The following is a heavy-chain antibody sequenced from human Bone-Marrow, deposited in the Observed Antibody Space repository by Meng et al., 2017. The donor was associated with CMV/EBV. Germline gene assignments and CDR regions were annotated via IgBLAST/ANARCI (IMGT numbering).Heavy chain of an antibody. Sequence: GESLKISCAASGFTVSSNYMSWVRQAPGKELEWVSDIYSGGRTYYADSVKGRFTISRDNSKNTLYLQMNSLRAEDTAVYYCARGLFEETWTATYFVYWGQGTRVTGAS. CDR2: IYSGGRT. CDR3: ARGLFEETWTATYFVY. D-gene: IGHD3/OR15-3a*01. J-gene: IGHJ4*02. V-gene: IGHV3-53*01. CDR1: GFTVSSNY.